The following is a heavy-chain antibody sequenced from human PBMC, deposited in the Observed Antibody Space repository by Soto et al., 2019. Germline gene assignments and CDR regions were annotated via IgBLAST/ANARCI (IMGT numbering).Heavy chain of an antibody. CDR3: AHRGRGMVCDY. Sequence: QITLKESGPTLVKTTQTLTLTCTFSGFSLSTSGVGVDWIRQPPGKALEGLAIIYWDDDKRYSPSLKNRLTTNKDTSKHQVVLPMTNLDPVDTATSYCAHRGRGMVCDYWGQGTLVTVAS. J-gene: IGHJ4*02. CDR2: IYWDDDK. D-gene: IGHD3-10*01. V-gene: IGHV2-5*02. CDR1: GFSLSTSGVG.